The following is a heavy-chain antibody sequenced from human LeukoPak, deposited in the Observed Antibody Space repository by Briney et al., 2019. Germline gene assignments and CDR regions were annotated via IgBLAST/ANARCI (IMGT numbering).Heavy chain of an antibody. J-gene: IGHJ4*02. CDR1: GFTFSSYG. CDR2: MYYSGNT. D-gene: IGHD3-10*01. Sequence: GSLRLSCAASGFTFSSYGMHWVRQAPGKGLEWIGSMYYSGNTYYNPSLKSRVTMSVDTSKSQFSLKLNSLTAADTAVYYCARQKGYYGSGSYYYFDYWGQGTLVTVSS. V-gene: IGHV4-39*01. CDR3: ARQKGYYGSGSYYYFDY.